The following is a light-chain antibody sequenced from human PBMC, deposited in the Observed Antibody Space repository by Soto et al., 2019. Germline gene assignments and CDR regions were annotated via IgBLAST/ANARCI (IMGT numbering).Light chain of an antibody. V-gene: IGLV2-8*01. Sequence: SVLTQPPSASGSPGQSVTISCTGTSSDVGGYNYVSWYQQHPGKAPKLMIYEVSKRPSGVPDRFSGSRSGNTASLTISGLQAEDEADYYCSSYTDSSNYVFGTGTKVTVL. J-gene: IGLJ1*01. CDR1: SSDVGGYNY. CDR3: SSYTDSSNYV. CDR2: EVS.